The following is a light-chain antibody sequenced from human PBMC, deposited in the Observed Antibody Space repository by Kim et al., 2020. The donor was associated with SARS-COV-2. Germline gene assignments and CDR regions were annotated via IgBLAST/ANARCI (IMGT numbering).Light chain of an antibody. CDR3: QAWDNSALYV. V-gene: IGLV3-1*01. Sequence: SYELTQPPSVSVSPGQTASITCSGDKLGDRYTSWHQQRPGQSPLLVIYQDTKRPSGIPARFSGSTSGNTATLTITGAQAMDEADYFCQAWDNSALYVFGPGTKVTVL. J-gene: IGLJ1*01. CDR2: QDT. CDR1: KLGDRY.